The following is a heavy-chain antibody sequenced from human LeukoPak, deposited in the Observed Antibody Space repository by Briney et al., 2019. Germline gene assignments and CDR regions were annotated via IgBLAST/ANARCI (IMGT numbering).Heavy chain of an antibody. CDR3: ARDSSSWYKYFQH. CDR2: ISYDGSNK. D-gene: IGHD6-13*01. Sequence: PGRSLRLSCAASGFTFSSYAMHWVRQAPGKGLEWVAVISYDGSNKYYADSVKGRFTISRDNSKNTLYLQMNSLRAEDTAVYYYARDSSSWYKYFQHWGQGTLVTVSS. CDR1: GFTFSSYA. V-gene: IGHV3-30-3*01. J-gene: IGHJ1*01.